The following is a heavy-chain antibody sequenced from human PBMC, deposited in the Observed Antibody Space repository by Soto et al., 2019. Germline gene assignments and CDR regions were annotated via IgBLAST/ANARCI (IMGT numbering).Heavy chain of an antibody. J-gene: IGHJ4*02. CDR3: ARGKFEYSISRGYYFDY. V-gene: IGHV4-59*01. CDR2: IYYSGST. CDR1: GGSISSYY. D-gene: IGHD6-6*01. Sequence: VQLQESGPGLVKPSETLSLTCTVSGGSISSYYLSWIRQPPGKGLEWLGYIYYSGSTNYNPSLKSRVTISVDTSKNQFSLKLSSVTAADTAVYYCARGKFEYSISRGYYFDYWGQGTLVTVSS.